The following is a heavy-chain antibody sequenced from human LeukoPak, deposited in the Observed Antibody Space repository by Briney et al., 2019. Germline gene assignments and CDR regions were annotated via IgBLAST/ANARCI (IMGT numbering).Heavy chain of an antibody. V-gene: IGHV4-30-4*01. CDR3: ARSAAGRGGFDY. D-gene: IGHD6-13*01. J-gene: IGHJ4*02. Sequence: SETLSLTCTVSGGSISSGDYYWSWIRQPPGKGLEWIGYIYYSGSTYYNPSLKSRVTISVDKSKNQFSLKLSSVTAADTAVYYCARSAAGRGGFDYWGQGTLVTVSS. CDR1: GGSISSGDYY. CDR2: IYYSGST.